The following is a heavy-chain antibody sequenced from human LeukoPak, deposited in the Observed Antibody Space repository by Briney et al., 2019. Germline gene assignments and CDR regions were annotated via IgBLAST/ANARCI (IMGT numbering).Heavy chain of an antibody. V-gene: IGHV1-69*06. CDR1: GGTFSSYA. CDR2: IIPIFGTA. J-gene: IGHJ4*02. Sequence: SVKVSCKASGGTFSSYAISWVRQAPGQGLEWIGGIIPIFGTANYAQKFQGRVTITADKSTSTAYMELSSLRSEDTAVYYCARERITIFGVVPEVGYFDYWGQGTLVTVSS. D-gene: IGHD3-3*01. CDR3: ARERITIFGVVPEVGYFDY.